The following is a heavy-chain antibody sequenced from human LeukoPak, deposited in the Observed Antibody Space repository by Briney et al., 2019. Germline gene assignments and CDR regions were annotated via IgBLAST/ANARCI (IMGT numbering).Heavy chain of an antibody. D-gene: IGHD6-19*01. Sequence: GGSLRLSCAASGFTFSSYGMHWVRQAPGKGLEWVAFIRYDGSNKYYADSVKGRFTISRDNAKNSLYLQMNSLRAEDTAVYYCARVVYSSGWYGDYFDYWGQGTLVTVSS. CDR3: ARVVYSSGWYGDYFDY. J-gene: IGHJ4*02. CDR2: IRYDGSNK. V-gene: IGHV3-30*02. CDR1: GFTFSSYG.